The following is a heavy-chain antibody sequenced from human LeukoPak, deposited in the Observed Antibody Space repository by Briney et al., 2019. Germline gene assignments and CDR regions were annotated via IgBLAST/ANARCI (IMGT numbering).Heavy chain of an antibody. CDR2: ISGSGGST. V-gene: IGHV3-23*01. CDR3: AKYYDILTGYNY. D-gene: IGHD3-9*01. CDR1: GFTFSSYA. Sequence: PGGSLRLSCAASGFTFSSYAMSWVRQAPGKGLEWVSAISGSGGSTYYADSVRGRFTISRDNSKNTLYLQMNSLRAEDTAVYYCAKYYDILTGYNYWGQGTLVTVSS. J-gene: IGHJ4*02.